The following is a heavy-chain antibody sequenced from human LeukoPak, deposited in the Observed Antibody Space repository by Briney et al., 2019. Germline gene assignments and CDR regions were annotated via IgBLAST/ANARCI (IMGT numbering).Heavy chain of an antibody. CDR3: ASVYDSSGYYSPDAFDI. CDR2: IYTSGST. D-gene: IGHD3-22*01. Sequence: SETLSLTCTVSGGSISSGSYYWSWIRQPAGKGLEWIGRIYTSGSTNYNPSLKSRVTISVDTSKNQFSLKLSSVTAADTAVYYCASVYDSSGYYSPDAFDIWGQGTMVTVSS. CDR1: GGSISSGSYY. V-gene: IGHV4-61*02. J-gene: IGHJ3*02.